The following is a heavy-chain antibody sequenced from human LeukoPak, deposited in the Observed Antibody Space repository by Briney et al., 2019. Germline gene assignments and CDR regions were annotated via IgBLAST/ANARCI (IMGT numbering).Heavy chain of an antibody. D-gene: IGHD1-1*01. J-gene: IGHJ4*02. Sequence: SSETLSFTCAVYGGSFSGYYWSWIRQPPGKGLEWIGEINHSGSTNYNPSLKSRVTTSVDTSKNQFSLKLGSVTAADTAVYYCASRNWNDDYWGQGTLVTVSS. V-gene: IGHV4-34*01. CDR2: INHSGST. CDR1: GGSFSGYY. CDR3: ASRNWNDDY.